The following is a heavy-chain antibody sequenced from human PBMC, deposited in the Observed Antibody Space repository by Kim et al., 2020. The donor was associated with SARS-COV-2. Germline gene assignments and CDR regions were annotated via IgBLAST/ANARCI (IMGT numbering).Heavy chain of an antibody. D-gene: IGHD6-13*01. Sequence: ASVKVSCKASGYTFTSYSMHWVRQAPGQRPEWMGWINAGFCTTKYSQKFQGRVTITRDTSASTVYMELRSLRSEDTAVYYCARDQSIASGGSGNWFDPWGQGTLVTVSS. CDR3: ARDQSIASGGSGNWFDP. CDR1: GYTFTSYS. V-gene: IGHV1-3*01. CDR2: INAGFCTT. J-gene: IGHJ5*02.